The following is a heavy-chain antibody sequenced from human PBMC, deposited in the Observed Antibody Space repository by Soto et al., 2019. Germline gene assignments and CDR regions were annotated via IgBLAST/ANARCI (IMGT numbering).Heavy chain of an antibody. CDR1: GGSISSGGYY. D-gene: IGHD4-4*01. V-gene: IGHV4-31*03. Sequence: PSETLSLTCTVSGGSISSGGYYWSWIRQHPGKGLEWIGYIYYSGSTYYNPSLKSRVTISVDTSKNQFSLKLSSVTAADTAVYYCARMSSNYARANWFDPWGQGTLVTVSS. CDR2: IYYSGST. J-gene: IGHJ5*02. CDR3: ARMSSNYARANWFDP.